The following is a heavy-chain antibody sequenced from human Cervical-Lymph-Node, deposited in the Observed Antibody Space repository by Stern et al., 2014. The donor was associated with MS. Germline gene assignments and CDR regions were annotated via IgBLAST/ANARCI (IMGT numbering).Heavy chain of an antibody. CDR1: GGSIGRYY. CDR2: INYSGSP. CDR3: ASLSMVRGGIAHY. J-gene: IGHJ4*02. Sequence: QVQLQESGPGLVKPSETLSLTCTVSGGSIGRYYWSWIRQPPGQGLEGIGYINYSGSPTYTPPHKSGVTITEDTPKTQFSRKLRSVTAADTAVYYGASLSMVRGGIAHYWGQGTLVTVSS. V-gene: IGHV4-59*01. D-gene: IGHD3-10*01.